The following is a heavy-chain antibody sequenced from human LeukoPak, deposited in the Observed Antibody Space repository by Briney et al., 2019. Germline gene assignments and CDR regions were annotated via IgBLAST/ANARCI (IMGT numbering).Heavy chain of an antibody. V-gene: IGHV4-39*01. CDR3: TRHSKVTTSSSHYYYGLDV. Sequence: SEALSLTCSISGGSVSTTDYYWAWIRQPPGKGLEWIVSVYYSGSTYYNPSLKSRVTIAVDTSKNQFSLKLSSVTAADTAVYYCTRHSKVTTSSSHYYYGLDVWGQGTTVTVSS. J-gene: IGHJ6*02. CDR2: VYYSGST. D-gene: IGHD6-6*01. CDR1: GGSVSTTDYY.